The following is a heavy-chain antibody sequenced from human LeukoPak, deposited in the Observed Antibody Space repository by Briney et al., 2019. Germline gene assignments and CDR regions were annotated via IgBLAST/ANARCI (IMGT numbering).Heavy chain of an antibody. D-gene: IGHD5-18*01. V-gene: IGHV3-23*01. CDR2: IFQGGGEI. CDR1: VFTFSTFA. J-gene: IGHJ5*02. CDR3: ATYRQVLLPFEA. Sequence: GGSLRLSCAASVFTFSTFAMIWVRQPPGKGLEWVSSIFQGGGEIHYADSVRVRFTISRDNSKSTLFLQMNSLRAEDTAIYYCATYRQVLLPFEAWGQGTLVTVSS.